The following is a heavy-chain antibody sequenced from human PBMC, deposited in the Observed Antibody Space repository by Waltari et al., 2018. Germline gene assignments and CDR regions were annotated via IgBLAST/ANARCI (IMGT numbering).Heavy chain of an antibody. CDR1: GYSFNDYY. CDR2: INPKNGVR. CDR3: ARVLMNDAFDI. J-gene: IGHJ3*02. Sequence: QVQLVQSGAEVKKPGASVKVSRQTSGYSFNDYYIHWVRQAPGQGLEWMGWINPKNGVRKFTQKFQGRVTMTRDTTISTAYMELSSLRSDDTAVYYCARVLMNDAFDIWGPGTMVTVSS. V-gene: IGHV1-2*02.